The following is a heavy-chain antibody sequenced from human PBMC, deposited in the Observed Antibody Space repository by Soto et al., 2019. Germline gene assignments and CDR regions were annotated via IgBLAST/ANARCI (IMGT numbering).Heavy chain of an antibody. CDR2: ISAYNGNT. Sequence: GASVKACSKASGYAFTSNGLSWVRQAPGQGLEWMGWISAYNGNTNYAQKLQGRVTMTTDTSTSTAYMELRSLRSDDTAVYYCARLGYCSSTSCSWIDYWGKGTLVTVSS. CDR3: ARLGYCSSTSCSWIDY. J-gene: IGHJ4*02. D-gene: IGHD2-2*01. V-gene: IGHV1-18*01. CDR1: GYAFTSNG.